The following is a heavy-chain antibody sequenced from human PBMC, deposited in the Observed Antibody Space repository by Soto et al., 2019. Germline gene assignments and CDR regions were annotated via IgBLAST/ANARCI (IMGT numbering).Heavy chain of an antibody. J-gene: IGHJ3*02. V-gene: IGHV3-23*01. Sequence: EVQLLESGGGLVQPGGSLRLSCAASGFSFSSFALTWVRQAPGKGLEWVSSISGGGGHPYYADSVTGRLTISRDNSNNTLYLQMNSLRAEDTALYYCAKNNGWDGKSDAFDIWGQGTMVTVSS. CDR1: GFSFSSFA. CDR2: ISGGGGHP. CDR3: AKNNGWDGKSDAFDI. D-gene: IGHD6-19*01.